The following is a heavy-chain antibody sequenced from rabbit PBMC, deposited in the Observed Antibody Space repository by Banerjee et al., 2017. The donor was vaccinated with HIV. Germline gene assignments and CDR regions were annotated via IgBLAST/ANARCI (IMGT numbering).Heavy chain of an antibody. J-gene: IGHJ6*01. V-gene: IGHV1S45*01. CDR1: GLDFSSSNW. Sequence: EESGGDLVQPEGSLTLTCKASGLDFSSSNWIYWVRQAPGKGLEWIAYIYARSAGSTYYASWAKGRFTISRTSSTTVTLQMTSLTAADTATYFCARDLAGVIGWNFGLWGPGTLVTVS. CDR3: ARDLAGVIGWNFGL. CDR2: IYARSAGST. D-gene: IGHD4-1*01.